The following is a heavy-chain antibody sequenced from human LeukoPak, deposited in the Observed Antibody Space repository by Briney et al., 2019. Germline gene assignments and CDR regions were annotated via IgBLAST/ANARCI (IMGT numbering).Heavy chain of an antibody. CDR1: DFSIITTYY. Sequence: PLETLSLTCDVSDFSIITTYYWGWIRQPPGKGLEWIGNVFHSGSTYYNPSLKSRVTISVDKSKNQFSLKLRSVTAADTAVYYCARQLYSDSSAWGQGTMVTVSS. CDR2: VFHSGST. CDR3: ARQLYSDSSA. J-gene: IGHJ3*01. D-gene: IGHD3-22*01. V-gene: IGHV4-38-2*01.